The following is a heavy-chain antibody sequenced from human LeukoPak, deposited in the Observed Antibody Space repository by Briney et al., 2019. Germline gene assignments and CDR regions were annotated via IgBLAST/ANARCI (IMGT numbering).Heavy chain of an antibody. V-gene: IGHV4-34*01. D-gene: IGHD2-15*01. CDR1: GGSFSGYY. J-gene: IGHJ4*02. CDR3: AREDFSGGSCYYFDY. Sequence: SETLSLTCAVYGGSFSGYYWSWIRQPPGKGLEWIGEINHSGSTNYNPSLKSRVTISVDTSKNQFSLKLSSVTAADTAVYYCAREDFSGGSCYYFDYWGQGTLVTVSS. CDR2: INHSGST.